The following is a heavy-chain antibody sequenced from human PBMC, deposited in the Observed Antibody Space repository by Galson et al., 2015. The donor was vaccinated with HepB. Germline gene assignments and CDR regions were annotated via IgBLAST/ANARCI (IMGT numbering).Heavy chain of an antibody. D-gene: IGHD4-17*01. J-gene: IGHJ6*02. Sequence: SLRLSCAASGFTFSTYAMNWVRQTPGKGLEWVSAISDSGGSTYYADSVKGRFTISRDNSKNTLYLQMNSLRAEDTAVYYCAKFVYGDTYYFYYSGMDVWGQGTTVTVSS. CDR3: AKFVYGDTYYFYYSGMDV. CDR1: GFTFSTYA. CDR2: ISDSGGST. V-gene: IGHV3-23*01.